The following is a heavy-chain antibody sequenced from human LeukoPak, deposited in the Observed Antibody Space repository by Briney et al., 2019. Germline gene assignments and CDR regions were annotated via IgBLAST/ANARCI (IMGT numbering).Heavy chain of an antibody. CDR1: GGSISSYY. D-gene: IGHD2-2*01. V-gene: IGHV4-4*07. CDR2: IYTSGST. CDR3: ARGNPADYYYYMDV. J-gene: IGHJ6*03. Sequence: SETLSLTCTVSGGSISSYYWSWIRQPAGKGLEWIGRIYTSGSTNYNPSLKSRVTMSVDTSKNQFSLKLSSMTAADTAVYYCARGNPADYYYYMDVWGKGTTVTVSS.